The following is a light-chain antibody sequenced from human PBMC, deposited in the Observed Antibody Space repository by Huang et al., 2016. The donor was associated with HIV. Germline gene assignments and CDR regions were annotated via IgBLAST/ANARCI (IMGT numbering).Light chain of an antibody. Sequence: DIVMTQSPDSLSVSPGERATIDCKSSQRLLYSPNNKNYLAWFQQKPGRPPKLLLYWASTRESGIPERFSGSGSGTDFTLTINNLQPEDVAAYYCQQYYQNPQTFGQGT. V-gene: IGKV4-1*01. CDR1: QRLLYSPNNKNY. J-gene: IGKJ5*01. CDR2: WAS. CDR3: QQYYQNPQT.